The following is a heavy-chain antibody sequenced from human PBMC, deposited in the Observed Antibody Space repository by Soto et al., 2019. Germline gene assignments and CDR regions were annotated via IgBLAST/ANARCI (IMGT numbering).Heavy chain of an antibody. CDR1: GFTFDDYA. CDR2: ISWNSGSI. J-gene: IGHJ4*02. CDR3: AKDALPGYSSGWHDY. D-gene: IGHD6-19*01. Sequence: EVQLVESGGGLVQPGRSLRLSCAASGFTFDDYARHWVRQAPGKGLEWVSGISWNSGSIGYADSVKGRFTISRDNAKNSLYLQMNSLRAEDTALYYCAKDALPGYSSGWHDYWGQGTLVTVSS. V-gene: IGHV3-9*01.